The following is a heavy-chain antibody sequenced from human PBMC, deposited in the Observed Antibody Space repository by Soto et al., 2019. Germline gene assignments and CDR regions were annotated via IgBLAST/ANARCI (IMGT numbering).Heavy chain of an antibody. D-gene: IGHD4-4*01. CDR2: ISGSGDNT. J-gene: IGHJ4*02. Sequence: EVQLLESGGGLVQPGGSLRLSCTASGFIFSSYAMSWVRQAPGKGLEWVSVISGSGDNTYYADSVKGRFTLSRDNSKNTLFLQMNSLRGEDTAVYYCAKLHFDYWGQGALATVSS. V-gene: IGHV3-23*01. CDR1: GFIFSSYA. CDR3: AKLHFDY.